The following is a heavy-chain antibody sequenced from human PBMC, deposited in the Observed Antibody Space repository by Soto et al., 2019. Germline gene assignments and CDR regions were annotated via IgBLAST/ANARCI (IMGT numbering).Heavy chain of an antibody. CDR3: GGGQYYFDY. CDR2: ISYDGSDK. Sequence: QVQLVESGGGVVQPGRSLRLSCAASGFPFTSYGMHWVREGPDKGLEWVAIISYDGSDKYYADSVKGRFTISRDNSKKTLYLQMNSLNAEDTALYYCGGGQYYFDYRGQGTLVIVSS. V-gene: IGHV3-30*03. J-gene: IGHJ4*02. CDR1: GFPFTSYG. D-gene: IGHD3-10*01.